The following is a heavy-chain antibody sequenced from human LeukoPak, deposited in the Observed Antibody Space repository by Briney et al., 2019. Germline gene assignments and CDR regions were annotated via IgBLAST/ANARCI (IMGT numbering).Heavy chain of an antibody. J-gene: IGHJ5*02. D-gene: IGHD3-3*01. Sequence: GGSLRLSCAASGFTVSSNYMSWVRQAPGKGLEWVSVIYSGGSTYYADSVKGRFTISRDNSKNTLYLQMNRLRADDTAVYFCARDHGAYYDFWSGSNWFDPWGQGTLVTVSS. CDR3: ARDHGAYYDFWSGSNWFDP. CDR1: GFTVSSNY. CDR2: IYSGGST. V-gene: IGHV3-66*01.